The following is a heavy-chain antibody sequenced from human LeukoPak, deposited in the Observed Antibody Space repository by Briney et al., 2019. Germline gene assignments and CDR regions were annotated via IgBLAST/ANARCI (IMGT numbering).Heavy chain of an antibody. D-gene: IGHD3-3*01. Sequence: GGSLRLSCAASGFTFSSYAMHWVRQAPGKGLEWVAVISYDGSNKYYADSVKGRFTISRDNSKNTLYLQMNSLRAEDTAVYYCARDTNYDFWKGAWFDPWGQGTLVTVSS. CDR3: ARDTNYDFWKGAWFDP. V-gene: IGHV3-30*04. CDR1: GFTFSSYA. CDR2: ISYDGSNK. J-gene: IGHJ5*02.